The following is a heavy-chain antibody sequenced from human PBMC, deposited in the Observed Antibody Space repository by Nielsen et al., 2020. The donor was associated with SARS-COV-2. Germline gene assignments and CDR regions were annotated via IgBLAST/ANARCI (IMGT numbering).Heavy chain of an antibody. CDR3: GRVVIGWFDP. Sequence: GESLKISCAASGFTFDDYAMHWVRQAPGKGLEWVSYISSSGSTIYYADSVKGRFTISRDNAKNSLYLQMNSLRAEDTAVYYCGRVVIGWFDPWGQGTLVTVSS. CDR1: GFTFDDYA. J-gene: IGHJ5*02. V-gene: IGHV3-11*01. D-gene: IGHD3-22*01. CDR2: ISSSGSTI.